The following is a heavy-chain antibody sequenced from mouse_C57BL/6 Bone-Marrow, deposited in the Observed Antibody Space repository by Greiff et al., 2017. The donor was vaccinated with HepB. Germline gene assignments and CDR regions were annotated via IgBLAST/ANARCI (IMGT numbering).Heavy chain of an antibody. D-gene: IGHD2-5*01. V-gene: IGHV1-81*01. CDR2: IYPRSGNT. CDR3: ARPSYSNYDWYFDV. CDR1: GYTFTSYG. J-gene: IGHJ1*03. Sequence: QVQLQQSGAELARPGASVKLSCKASGYTFTSYGISWVKQRTGQGLEWIGEIYPRSGNTYYNEKFKGEATLTADKSSSKAYMELRSLTSEDSAVYFCARPSYSNYDWYFDVWGTGTTVTVSS.